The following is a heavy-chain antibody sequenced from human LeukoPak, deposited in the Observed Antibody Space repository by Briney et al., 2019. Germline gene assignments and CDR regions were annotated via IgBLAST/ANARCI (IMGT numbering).Heavy chain of an antibody. V-gene: IGHV3-23*01. Sequence: GGSLRLSCAASGFTFSSYAMIWVRQAPGKGLEGVSAISGSGGSTYYADSVKGRFTISRDNSKNTLYLQMNSLRAEDTAVYYCAKTHNGDGYNSQNAFDIWGQGTMVTVSS. CDR2: ISGSGGST. CDR3: AKTHNGDGYNSQNAFDI. CDR1: GFTFSSYA. J-gene: IGHJ3*02. D-gene: IGHD5-24*01.